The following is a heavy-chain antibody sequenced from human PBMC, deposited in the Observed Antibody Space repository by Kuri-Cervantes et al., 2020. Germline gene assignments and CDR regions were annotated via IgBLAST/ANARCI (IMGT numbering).Heavy chain of an antibody. D-gene: IGHD3-22*01. J-gene: IGHJ4*02. CDR2: INPNSGGT. CDR1: GYTFTGYY. V-gene: IGHV1-2*04. Sequence: ASVKVSCKASGYTFTGYYMHWVRQAPGQGLEWMGWINPNSGGTNYAQKFQGWVTMTRDTSISTAYMELSRLRSDDTAVYYCARVAYYDSGVSQDGEFFDYWGQGTLVTVSS. CDR3: ARVAYYDSGVSQDGEFFDY.